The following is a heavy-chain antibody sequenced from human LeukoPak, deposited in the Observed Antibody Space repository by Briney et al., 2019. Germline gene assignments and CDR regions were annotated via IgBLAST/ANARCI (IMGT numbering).Heavy chain of an antibody. J-gene: IGHJ4*02. CDR3: TKDKYYYDSSGYYLN. Sequence: PGRSLRLSCAASGFTFDDYAMHWVRQAPGKGLEWVSGISWYSGSIGYADSVKGRFTISRDNAKNSLYLQMNSLRAEDMALYYCTKDKYYYDSSGYYLNWGQGTLVTVSS. CDR2: ISWYSGSI. CDR1: GFTFDDYA. D-gene: IGHD3-22*01. V-gene: IGHV3-9*03.